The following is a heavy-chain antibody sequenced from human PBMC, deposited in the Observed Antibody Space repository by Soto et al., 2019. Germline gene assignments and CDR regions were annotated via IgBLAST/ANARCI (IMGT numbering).Heavy chain of an antibody. D-gene: IGHD3-3*01. CDR3: ARDNGRLRFLEGYYYGMDV. V-gene: IGHV4-31*03. CDR2: IYYSGST. J-gene: IGHJ6*02. CDR1: GGSISSGDYY. Sequence: SETLSLTCTVSGGSISSGDYYWSWIRQHPGKGLEWIGYIYYSGSTYYNPSLKSRVTISVDTSKNQFSLKLSPVTAADTAVYYCARDNGRLRFLEGYYYGMDVWGQGTTVTVSS.